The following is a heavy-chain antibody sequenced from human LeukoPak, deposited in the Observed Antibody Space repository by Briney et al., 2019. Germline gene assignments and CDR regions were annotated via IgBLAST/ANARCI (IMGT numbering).Heavy chain of an antibody. CDR3: ARDCGGDCYGPDVFDY. V-gene: IGHV3-21*01. CDR2: ISSSSSYI. J-gene: IGHJ4*02. Sequence: PGGSLRLSCAVSGFTFSSYSMNWVRQAPGKGLEWVSSISSSSSYIYYADSVKGRFTISRDNAKNSLYLQMNSLRAEDTAVYYCARDCGGDCYGPDVFDYWGQGTLVTVSS. D-gene: IGHD2-21*02. CDR1: GFTFSSYS.